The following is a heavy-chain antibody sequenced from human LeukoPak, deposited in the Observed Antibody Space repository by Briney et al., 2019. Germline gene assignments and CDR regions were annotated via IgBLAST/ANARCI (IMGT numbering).Heavy chain of an antibody. CDR3: AKDRALYYYGSGSYYKGGYFDY. D-gene: IGHD3-10*01. CDR1: GFTFSSYD. V-gene: IGHV3-23*01. J-gene: IGHJ4*02. Sequence: PGGSLRLSCAASGFTFSSYDMSWVRQAPGKGLEWASAISGSGGSTYYADSVKGRFTISRDNSKNTLYLQMNSLRAEDTAVYYCAKDRALYYYGSGSYYKGGYFDYWGQGTLVTVSS. CDR2: ISGSGGST.